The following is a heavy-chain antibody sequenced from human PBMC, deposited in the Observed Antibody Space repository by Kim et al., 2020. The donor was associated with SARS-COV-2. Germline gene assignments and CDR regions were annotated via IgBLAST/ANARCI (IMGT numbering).Heavy chain of an antibody. J-gene: IGHJ4*02. D-gene: IGHD3-22*01. V-gene: IGHV1-69*06. Sequence: SVKVSCKASGGTFSSYAISWVRQAPGQGLEWMGGIIPIFGTANYAQKFQGRVTITADKSTSTAYMELSSLRSEDTAVYYCARGDSSGYYCRPGYWGQGTLVTVSS. CDR2: IIPIFGTA. CDR1: GGTFSSYA. CDR3: ARGDSSGYYCRPGY.